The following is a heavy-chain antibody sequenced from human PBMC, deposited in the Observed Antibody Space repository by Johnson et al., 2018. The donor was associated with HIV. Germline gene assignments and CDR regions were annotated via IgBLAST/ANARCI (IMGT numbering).Heavy chain of an antibody. CDR3: ARDRYYDSSGSHAVDS. D-gene: IGHD3-22*01. V-gene: IGHV3-66*01. Sequence: VQLVESGGDLVQPGGSLRLSCVASGFTVSSNYLSWVRQAPGKGLEWVSVIYSGDTTYYADSMRGRFTISRDNSKNTLYLQMNSLRAEDTAVYYCARDRYYDSSGSHAVDSWGQGTMVTVSS. CDR1: GFTVSSNY. CDR2: IYSGDTT. J-gene: IGHJ3*02.